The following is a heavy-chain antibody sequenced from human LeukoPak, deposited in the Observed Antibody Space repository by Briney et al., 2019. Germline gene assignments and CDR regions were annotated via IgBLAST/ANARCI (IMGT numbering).Heavy chain of an antibody. Sequence: GGSLRLSCAASGFTFSRYWMHWVRRAPGKGLVWVSRINTDGTTTSYADSVKGRFTISRDNAKNSLYLQMNSLKTEDTAVYYCTTENRCSSTSCPPTRLFDYWGQGTLVTVSS. J-gene: IGHJ4*02. CDR2: INTDGTTT. CDR1: GFTFSRYW. V-gene: IGHV3-74*01. CDR3: TTENRCSSTSCPPTRLFDY. D-gene: IGHD2-2*01.